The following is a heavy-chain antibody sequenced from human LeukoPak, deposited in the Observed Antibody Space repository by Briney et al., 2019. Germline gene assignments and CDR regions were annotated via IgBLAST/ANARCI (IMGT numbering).Heavy chain of an antibody. CDR1: GFTVSSNY. CDR3: AKGSSTVTTVDH. CDR2: IYSGGST. D-gene: IGHD5-24*01. Sequence: GGSLRLSCAASGFTVSSNYMSWVRQAPGKGLEWVSVIYSGGSTDYADSVKGRFTISRDNSKNTLYLQMNSLRAEDTAVYYCAKGSSTVTTVDHWGQGTLVTVSS. J-gene: IGHJ4*02. V-gene: IGHV3-53*01.